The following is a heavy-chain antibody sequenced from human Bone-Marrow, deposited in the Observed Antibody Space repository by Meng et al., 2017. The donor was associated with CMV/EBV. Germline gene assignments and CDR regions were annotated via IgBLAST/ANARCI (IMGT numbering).Heavy chain of an antibody. CDR3: ASRFTIYYYYGMDV. V-gene: IGHV3-53*01. CDR2: ICSGGST. J-gene: IGHJ6*01. Sequence: GESLKISCAASGFTVSSNYMSWVRQAPGKGLEWVSVICSGGSTYYADSVKGRFTISRDNSKNTLYLQMNSLRAEDTAVYYYASRFTIYYYYGMDVWGQGTTVTGSS. CDR1: GFTVSSNY. D-gene: IGHD3-3*01.